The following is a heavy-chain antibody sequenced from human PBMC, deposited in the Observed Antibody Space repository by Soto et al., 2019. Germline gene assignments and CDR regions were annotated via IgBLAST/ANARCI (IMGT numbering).Heavy chain of an antibody. CDR3: ARPNDSGDYDWYFDL. V-gene: IGHV3-73*01. CDR2: IRTKVNDYAT. D-gene: IGHD4-17*01. J-gene: IGHJ2*01. Sequence: PGGSLRLSCAASGFTFSDSALHWVRQGSEKGLEWVGRIRTKVNDYATIYTASVKGRFTISRDDSANRAFLQMDSLKTEDTAIYYCARPNDSGDYDWYFDLWGRGTLVTVSS. CDR1: GFTFSDSA.